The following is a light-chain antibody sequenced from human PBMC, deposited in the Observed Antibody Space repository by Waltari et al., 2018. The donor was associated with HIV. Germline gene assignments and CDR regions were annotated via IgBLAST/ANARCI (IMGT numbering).Light chain of an antibody. CDR1: SSNIGNNY. CDR2: DNI. J-gene: IGLJ2*01. Sequence: QSVLTQPPSVSAAPGQKVTISCSGSSSNIGNNYVSWFQQLPGTAPKPLIYDNIKRPSGIPDRFSGSKSGTSATLGITGLQTGDEATYYCGAWDNTLDVVLFGGGTILTVL. V-gene: IGLV1-51*01. CDR3: GAWDNTLDVVL.